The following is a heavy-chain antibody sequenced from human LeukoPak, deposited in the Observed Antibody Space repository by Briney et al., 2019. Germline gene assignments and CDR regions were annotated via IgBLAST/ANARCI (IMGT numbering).Heavy chain of an antibody. V-gene: IGHV5-51*01. D-gene: IGHD3-22*01. CDR1: GYSFSSYW. Sequence: GESLKISCKGSGYSFSSYWIGWVRQMPGKGLEWMGTIYPDDSDTKYSPSFQGQVTISADKSISTAYLQWSSLKASDTAMYYCARACYYDSSGYSFYYHMDVWGQGTTVTVSS. CDR3: ARACYYDSSGYSFYYHMDV. CDR2: IYPDDSDT. J-gene: IGHJ6*02.